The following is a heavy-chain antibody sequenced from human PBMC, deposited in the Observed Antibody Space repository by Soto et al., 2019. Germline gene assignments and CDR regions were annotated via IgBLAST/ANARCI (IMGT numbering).Heavy chain of an antibody. Sequence: AAVKVSCKASGGTFSSYAISWVRQAPGQGLEWMGGIIPIFGTANYAQKFQGRVTITADKSTSTAYMELSSLRSEDTAVYYCARAGTYCGGDCYSTDYWGQGTLVTVSS. CDR3: ARAGTYCGGDCYSTDY. V-gene: IGHV1-69*06. J-gene: IGHJ4*02. CDR2: IIPIFGTA. CDR1: GGTFSSYA. D-gene: IGHD2-21*02.